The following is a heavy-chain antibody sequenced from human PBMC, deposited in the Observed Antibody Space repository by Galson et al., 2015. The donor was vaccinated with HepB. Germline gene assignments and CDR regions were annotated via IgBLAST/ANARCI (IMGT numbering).Heavy chain of an antibody. V-gene: IGHV7-4-1*02. CDR2: INTNTGNP. CDR3: AREGAVVVTALLDY. J-gene: IGHJ4*02. D-gene: IGHD2-21*02. Sequence: SVKVSCKASGYTFTSYAMNWVRQAPGQGLEWMGWINTNTGNPTYAQGFTGRFVFSLDTSVSTAYLQISSLKAEDTAVYYCAREGAVVVTALLDYWGQGTLVTVSS. CDR1: GYTFTSYA.